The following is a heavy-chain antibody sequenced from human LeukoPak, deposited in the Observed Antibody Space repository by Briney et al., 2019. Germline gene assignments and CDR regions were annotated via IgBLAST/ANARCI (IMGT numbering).Heavy chain of an antibody. V-gene: IGHV3-30-3*01. Sequence: PGGSLRLSCAASGFTFSSYAVHWVRRAPGKGLEWVAVISNDGYNKYYADSVKGRFTISRDNSKNSLYLQMTSLRTEDTAVYYCARDFSGASRIDYWGLGTLVTVSS. D-gene: IGHD4/OR15-4a*01. CDR3: ARDFSGASRIDY. CDR2: ISNDGYNK. J-gene: IGHJ4*02. CDR1: GFTFSSYA.